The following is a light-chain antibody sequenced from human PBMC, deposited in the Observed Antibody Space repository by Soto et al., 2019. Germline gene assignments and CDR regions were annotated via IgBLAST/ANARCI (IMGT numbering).Light chain of an antibody. CDR3: QSYDSSLSGWV. CDR1: SSNIGAGYD. V-gene: IGLV1-40*01. J-gene: IGLJ1*01. Sequence: QSVLTQPPSVSGAPGQRVTISCTGSSSNIGAGYDVHWYQQLPGTAPKLLIYGNSNRPSGVPDRFSGSKSGTSASLAITGLQAEDEADYYWQSYDSSLSGWVFGTGTKLTVL. CDR2: GNS.